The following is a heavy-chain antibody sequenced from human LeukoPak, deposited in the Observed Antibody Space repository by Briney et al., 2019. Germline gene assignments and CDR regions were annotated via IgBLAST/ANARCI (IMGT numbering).Heavy chain of an antibody. V-gene: IGHV3-53*01. J-gene: IGHJ4*02. D-gene: IGHD6-13*01. Sequence: GGSLRLSCAASGFSVSSNYMIWVRQAPRKGLEWVSVIYGGDETNYADSVKVRFTISRDNSKNTLYLQMNSLIAEDTAVYYCATSITTPGGFDHWGQGTLLTVSS. CDR3: ATSITTPGGFDH. CDR1: GFSVSSNY. CDR2: IYGGDET.